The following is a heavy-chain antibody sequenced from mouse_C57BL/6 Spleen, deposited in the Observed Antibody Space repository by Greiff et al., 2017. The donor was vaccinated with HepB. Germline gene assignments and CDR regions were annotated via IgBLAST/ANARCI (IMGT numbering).Heavy chain of an antibody. CDR1: GYSFTGYY. V-gene: IGHV1-43*01. Sequence: EVMLVESGPELVKPGASVKISCKASGYSFTGYYMHWVKQSSEKSLEWIGEINPSTGGTSYNQKFKGKATLTVDKSSSTAYMQLKSLTSEDSAVYYCARGAGSSWYFDVWGTGTTVTVSS. CDR2: INPSTGGT. D-gene: IGHD1-1*01. CDR3: ARGAGSSWYFDV. J-gene: IGHJ1*03.